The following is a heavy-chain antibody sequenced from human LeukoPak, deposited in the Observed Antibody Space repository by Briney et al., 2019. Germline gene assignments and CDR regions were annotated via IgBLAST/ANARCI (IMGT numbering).Heavy chain of an antibody. Sequence: GGSLRLSCAASGFTFSSYNMNWVRQAPGKGLEWISYISLSTTSIYYADSVKGRFTISRDNAKNSLYLQMNSLRGEDTAVYYCARCTTGKTFGSLREIKKSREIDYWGQGTLVTVSS. CDR3: ARCTTGKTFGSLREIKKSREIDY. D-gene: IGHD1-1*01. CDR2: ISLSTTSI. V-gene: IGHV3-48*01. CDR1: GFTFSSYN. J-gene: IGHJ4*02.